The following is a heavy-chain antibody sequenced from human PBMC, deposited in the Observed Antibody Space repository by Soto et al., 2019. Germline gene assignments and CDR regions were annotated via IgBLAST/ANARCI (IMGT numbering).Heavy chain of an antibody. CDR1: GEIFNSKY. CDR2: INPHGGST. CDR3: ARSSGGNFGIIIEGSNLFDP. V-gene: IGHV1-46*02. D-gene: IGHD3-3*01. J-gene: IGHJ5*02. Sequence: AKGSSKEPGEIFNSKYLNWVRRAPGQVLEWMGVINPHGGSTKYAQKFQGRVTMTRDTSRSTVYMELRSLRSDDTAIYYCARSSGGNFGIIIEGSNLFDPWGQGTLVTVSS.